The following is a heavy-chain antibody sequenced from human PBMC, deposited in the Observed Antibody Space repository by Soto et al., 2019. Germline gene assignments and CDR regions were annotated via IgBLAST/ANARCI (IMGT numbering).Heavy chain of an antibody. CDR3: AKYPTYYYGSGSSNWFDP. J-gene: IGHJ5*02. CDR2: ISGSGGST. D-gene: IGHD3-10*01. Sequence: GGSLRLSCAASGFTFSSYAMSWVRQAPGKGLEWVSAISGSGGSTYYADSVKGRFTISRDNSKNTLYLQMNSLRAEDTAVYYCAKYPTYYYGSGSSNWFDPWGQGTLVTVSS. CDR1: GFTFSSYA. V-gene: IGHV3-23*01.